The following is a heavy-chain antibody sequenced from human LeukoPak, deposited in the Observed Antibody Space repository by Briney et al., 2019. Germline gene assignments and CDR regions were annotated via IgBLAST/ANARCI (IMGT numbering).Heavy chain of an antibody. Sequence: PGGSLRLSCAAYGFTFSSYGMNWVRHAPGKGLEWVSYISPSSSTMYYAGSGKGGFTISRDIAKNSLHLQMNSLRAEDTAVYYCAREHTPYGSGCTAAYWGQGTLVTVSS. CDR3: AREHTPYGSGCTAAY. D-gene: IGHD6-19*01. CDR1: GFTFSSYG. J-gene: IGHJ4*02. CDR2: ISPSSSTM. V-gene: IGHV3-48*01.